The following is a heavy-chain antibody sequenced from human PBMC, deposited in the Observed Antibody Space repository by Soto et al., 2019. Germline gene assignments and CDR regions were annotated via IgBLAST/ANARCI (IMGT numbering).Heavy chain of an antibody. CDR2: INHSRST. J-gene: IGHJ6*02. V-gene: IGHV4-34*01. CDR1: GGSFSGYY. D-gene: IGHD2-2*02. CDR3: ARVAGFYCSSTSCYTDYYYYGMDV. Sequence: SETLSLTCAVYGGSFSGYYWSWIRQPPGKGLEWIGEINHSRSTNYNPSLKSRVTISVDTSKNQFSLKLSSVTAADTAVYYCARVAGFYCSSTSCYTDYYYYGMDVWGQGTTVTVSS.